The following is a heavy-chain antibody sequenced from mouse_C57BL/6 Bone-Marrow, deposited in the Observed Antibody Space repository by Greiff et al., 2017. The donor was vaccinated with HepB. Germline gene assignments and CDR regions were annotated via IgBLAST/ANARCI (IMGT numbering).Heavy chain of an antibody. Sequence: VQLKESGPVLVKPGASVKMSCKASGYTFTDYYMNWVKQSHGKSLEWIGVINPYNGGTSYNQKFKGKATLTVDKSSSTAYMELNSLTSEDSAVYYCARRGLLRYWYFDVWGTGTTVTVSS. CDR1: GYTFTDYY. D-gene: IGHD1-1*01. V-gene: IGHV1-19*01. J-gene: IGHJ1*03. CDR2: INPYNGGT. CDR3: ARRGLLRYWYFDV.